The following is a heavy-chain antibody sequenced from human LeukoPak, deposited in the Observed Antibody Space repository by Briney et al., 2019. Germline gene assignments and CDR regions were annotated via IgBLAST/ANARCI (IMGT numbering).Heavy chain of an antibody. CDR3: ARSVEGYCSGDNCYYYYYYMDV. J-gene: IGHJ6*03. CDR2: IFTSGST. Sequence: SETLSLTRTVSGGFISSGSNYGSWIRPPGGKGLEWIGCIFTSGSTNYHPSLKSRVTISVDTSKNQFSLKLSSVTAADTAVYYCARSVEGYCSGDNCYYYYYYMDVWGKGTTVTVSS. D-gene: IGHD2-15*01. CDR1: GGFISSGSNY. V-gene: IGHV4-61*02.